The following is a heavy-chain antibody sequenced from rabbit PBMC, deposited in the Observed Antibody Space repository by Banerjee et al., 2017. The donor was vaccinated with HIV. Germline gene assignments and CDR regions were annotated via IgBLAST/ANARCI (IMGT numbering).Heavy chain of an antibody. CDR2: IYAGSSGST. CDR1: GFDLSRYYV. CDR3: ARDVYTGSRL. V-gene: IGHV1S45*01. D-gene: IGHD1-1*01. Sequence: QEQLEESGGGLVKPEGSLKLSCTASGFDLSRYYVMCWVRQAPGKGLEWIGCIYAGSSGSTYYARWAKGRFTFSKPSSTTVSLQMTSLTAADTATYFCARDVYTGSRLWGQGTLVTVS. J-gene: IGHJ3*01.